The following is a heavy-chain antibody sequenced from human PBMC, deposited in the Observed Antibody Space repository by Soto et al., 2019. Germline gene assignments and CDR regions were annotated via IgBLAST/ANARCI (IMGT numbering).Heavy chain of an antibody. V-gene: IGHV5-51*01. CDR3: ARRRPYYYDSSGPANYAFDI. CDR1: GYSFTGYW. D-gene: IGHD3-22*01. CDR2: IYPGDSDT. Sequence: LGESLRISYKGSGYSFTGYWIGWVRQMPGKGLEWMGIIYPGDSDTRYSPSFQGQVTISADKSISTAYLQWSSLKASDTAMYYCARRRPYYYDSSGPANYAFDIWGQGTMVTVSS. J-gene: IGHJ3*02.